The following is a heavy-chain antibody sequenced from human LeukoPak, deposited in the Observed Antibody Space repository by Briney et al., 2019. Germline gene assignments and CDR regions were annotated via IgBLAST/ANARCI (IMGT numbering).Heavy chain of an antibody. V-gene: IGHV3-23*01. CDR3: AKDHYYDSSGYYYATIDY. J-gene: IGHJ4*02. D-gene: IGHD3-22*01. Sequence: TGGSLRLSCAASGFTFSSYAMSWVRQAPGKGLEWVSAISGSGGSTYYADSVKGRFTISRDNSENTLYLQMNSLRAEDTAVYYCAKDHYYDSSGYYYATIDYWGQGTLVTVSS. CDR2: ISGSGGST. CDR1: GFTFSSYA.